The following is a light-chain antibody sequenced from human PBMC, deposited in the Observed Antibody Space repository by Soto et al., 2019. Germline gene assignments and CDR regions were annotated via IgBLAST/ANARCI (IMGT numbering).Light chain of an antibody. J-gene: IGKJ3*01. CDR1: QGISNY. Sequence: DIQMTQSPSSLSASIGDRVTITCRASQGISNYLAWYQQKPGKVPKLLIYAASTLQSGVPSRFSGSGSGTDSTITISSLQPDDVASYYCQKHYSAPFTFGPGTKVDIK. V-gene: IGKV1-27*01. CDR2: AAS. CDR3: QKHYSAPFT.